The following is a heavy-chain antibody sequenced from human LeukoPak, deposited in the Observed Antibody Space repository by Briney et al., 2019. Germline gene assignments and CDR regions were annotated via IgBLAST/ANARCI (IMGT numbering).Heavy chain of an antibody. CDR3: AQVLGQEFDY. D-gene: IGHD1-26*01. CDR2: ISYDGSNK. Sequence: GGSLRLSCAASGFTFSSYAMHWVRQAPGKGLEWVAVISYDGSNKYYADSVKGRFTISRDNSKNTLYLQMNSLRAEDTAVYYCAQVLGQEFDYWGQGTLDTVSS. CDR1: GFTFSSYA. V-gene: IGHV3-30*04. J-gene: IGHJ4*02.